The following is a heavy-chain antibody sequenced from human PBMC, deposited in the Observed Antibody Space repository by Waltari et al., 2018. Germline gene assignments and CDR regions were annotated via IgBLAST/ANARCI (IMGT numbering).Heavy chain of an antibody. CDR2: IYYSGST. CDR3: ARGGANTVPLKRLYYYYYMDV. CDR1: GGSISSYY. J-gene: IGHJ6*03. D-gene: IGHD4-17*01. V-gene: IGHV4-59*01. Sequence: QVQLQESGPGLVKPSETLSLTCTVSGGSISSYYWSWIRQPPGKGLAWIGYIYYSGSTNYNPSLKSRVTISVDTSKNQFSLKLSSVTAADTAVYYCARGGANTVPLKRLYYYYYMDVWGKGTTVTVSS.